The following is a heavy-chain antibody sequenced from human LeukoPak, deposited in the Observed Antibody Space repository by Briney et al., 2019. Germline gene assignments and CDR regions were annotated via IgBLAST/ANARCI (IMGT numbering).Heavy chain of an antibody. CDR3: AREVGYYYDSSGYIDY. Sequence: SETLSLTCTVSGGSISSYYWSWIRQPAGKGLEWIGRIYTSGSTNYNPSLKSRVTMSVDTSKNQFSLELSSVTAADTAVYYCAREVGYYYDSSGYIDYWGQGTLVTVSS. CDR2: IYTSGST. V-gene: IGHV4-4*07. CDR1: GGSISSYY. J-gene: IGHJ4*02. D-gene: IGHD3-22*01.